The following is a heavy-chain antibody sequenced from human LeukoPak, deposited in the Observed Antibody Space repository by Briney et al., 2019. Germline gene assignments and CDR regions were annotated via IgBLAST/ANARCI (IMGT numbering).Heavy chain of an antibody. D-gene: IGHD2-8*01. CDR2: IYYSGST. Sequence: SETLSLTCTVSSGSINNYYWSWIRQPPGKGLEWIEYIYYSGSTNYNPSLKSRVTIAIDTSKMQFSLKLTSVTAADTAVYYCARRYCPNGICYFDYWGQGTLVTVSS. CDR3: ARRYCPNGICYFDY. V-gene: IGHV4-59*01. CDR1: SGSINNYY. J-gene: IGHJ4*02.